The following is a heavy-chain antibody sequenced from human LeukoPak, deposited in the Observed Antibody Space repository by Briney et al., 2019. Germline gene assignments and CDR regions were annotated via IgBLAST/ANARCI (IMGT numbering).Heavy chain of an antibody. CDR3: ATGIEATQKTFDS. D-gene: IGHD1-14*01. J-gene: IGHJ4*02. CDR1: GFTFSSYW. CDR2: IKTDGSST. V-gene: IGHV3-74*01. Sequence: GGSLRLSCAASGFTFSSYWMHWVRQAPGKGLMWVSRIKTDGSSTTYADSVKGRFTISRDNVKNTVYLQMHSLRAEDTAVYYCATGIEATQKTFDSWGQGTLVTVSS.